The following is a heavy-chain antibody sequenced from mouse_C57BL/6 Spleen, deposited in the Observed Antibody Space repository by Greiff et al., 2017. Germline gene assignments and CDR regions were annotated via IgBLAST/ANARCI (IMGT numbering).Heavy chain of an antibody. Sequence: QVQLQQPGAELVKPGASVKLSCKASGYTFTSYWMHWVKQRPGQGLEWIGMIHPNSGSTNYNEKFKSKATLTVDKSSSTAYMQLSSLTSEDSAVYYCARCHSNYPAWFAYWGQGTLVTVSA. CDR2: IHPNSGST. CDR3: ARCHSNYPAWFAY. V-gene: IGHV1-64*01. J-gene: IGHJ3*01. D-gene: IGHD2-5*01. CDR1: GYTFTSYW.